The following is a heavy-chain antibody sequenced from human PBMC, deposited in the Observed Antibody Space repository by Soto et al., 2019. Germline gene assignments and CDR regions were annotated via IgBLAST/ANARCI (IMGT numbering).Heavy chain of an antibody. J-gene: IGHJ4*02. V-gene: IGHV4-30-4*01. Sequence: PSENLALTCTVSGGSISSGDYYWSWIRQPPGKGLEWIGYIYYSGSTYYNPSLKSRVTISVDTSKNQFSLKLSSVAAADTAVYYCARVSCRYYSSGRRALIDYRGQRSLVTVSS. D-gene: IGHD3-22*01. CDR1: GGSISSGDYY. CDR3: ARVSCRYYSSGRRALIDY. CDR2: IYYSGST.